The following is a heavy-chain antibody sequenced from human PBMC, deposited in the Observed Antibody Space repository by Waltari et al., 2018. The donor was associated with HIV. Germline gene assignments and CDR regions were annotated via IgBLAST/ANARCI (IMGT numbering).Heavy chain of an antibody. Sequence: QLQLQESGPGLVKPSETLSLTCTVSGGSISSSSYYWGWIRQPPGKGLEWIGSIYYSGSTYYNPSLKSRVTISVDTSKNQFSLKLSSVTAADTAVYYCARQHYYGSGSSNPDDAFDIWGQGTMVTVSS. D-gene: IGHD3-10*01. CDR3: ARQHYYGSGSSNPDDAFDI. CDR1: GGSISSSSYY. V-gene: IGHV4-39*01. CDR2: IYYSGST. J-gene: IGHJ3*02.